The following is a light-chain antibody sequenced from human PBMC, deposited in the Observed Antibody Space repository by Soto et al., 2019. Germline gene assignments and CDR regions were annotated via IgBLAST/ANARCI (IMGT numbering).Light chain of an antibody. CDR1: QSVRSNF. J-gene: IGKJ2*01. CDR2: GAS. Sequence: EIVLTQSPGTLSLSPGERATLSCRASQSVRSNFLAWYQQKPGQAPRLLIYGASSRATGIPDRFSGSGSGTDFTLTISRLEPEDFAVYYCQQYATTTYTFGQGTKVDI. CDR3: QQYATTTYT. V-gene: IGKV3-20*01.